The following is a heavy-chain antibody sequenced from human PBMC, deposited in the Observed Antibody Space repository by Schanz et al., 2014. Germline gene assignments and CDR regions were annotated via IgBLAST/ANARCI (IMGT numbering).Heavy chain of an antibody. J-gene: IGHJ5*02. D-gene: IGHD1-26*01. Sequence: EVQLVESGGGLVQPGGSLRLSCSSSGFTFSDYARHWVRQASGKGLEYVSAISSNGGRTYYADSVKGRFTISRDNSKKTVYLQMSSLRVEDAAVYYCVKDGKGGSYYRSWFDPWGQGTLVTVSS. CDR3: VKDGKGGSYYRSWFDP. V-gene: IGHV3-64D*06. CDR2: ISSNGGRT. CDR1: GFTFSDYA.